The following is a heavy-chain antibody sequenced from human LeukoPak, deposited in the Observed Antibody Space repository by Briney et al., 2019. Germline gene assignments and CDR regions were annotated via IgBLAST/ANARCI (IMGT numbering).Heavy chain of an antibody. D-gene: IGHD3-3*01. CDR3: ASLFGVAGGPFDY. Sequence: ASVKVSCKASGYTLTDYYMHWVRQAPGQGLEWMGRINPNSGGTNYAQKFQGRVTMTRDTSTSTVYMELSSLRSEDTAVYYCASLFGVAGGPFDYWGQGTLVTVSS. CDR1: GYTLTDYY. V-gene: IGHV1-2*06. CDR2: INPNSGGT. J-gene: IGHJ4*02.